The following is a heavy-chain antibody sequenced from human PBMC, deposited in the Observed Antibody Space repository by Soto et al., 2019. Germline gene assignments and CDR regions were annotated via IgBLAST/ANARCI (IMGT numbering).Heavy chain of an antibody. D-gene: IGHD3-10*01. CDR1: GFTVSSNY. CDR3: ARDRGGYYGRDV. J-gene: IGHJ6*04. CDR2: IYSTAST. Sequence: EVLLVEPGGGLVQPGGSVRLSCAVSGFTVSSNYMSWVRQAPGKWLAWVSIIYSTASTYYADSVKGRFTISRDNSKNTLYLQMNGLRAEDTAVYYRARDRGGYYGRDVWGRGTTVTVSS. V-gene: IGHV3-66*01.